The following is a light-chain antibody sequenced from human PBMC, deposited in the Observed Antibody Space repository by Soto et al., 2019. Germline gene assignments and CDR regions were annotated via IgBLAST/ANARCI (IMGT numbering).Light chain of an antibody. CDR1: QRIGSW. CDR2: EES. V-gene: IGKV1-5*02. Sequence: DIQMTQSPSTLSAFVGDRVTIICRASQRIGSWLAWYQQKPGNPPRLLIYEESTLHSGVPSRFSGRKVGTQFILTIDSLQPEDFATYYCQQVKSYPRTFGGGTKVDI. CDR3: QQVKSYPRT. J-gene: IGKJ4*01.